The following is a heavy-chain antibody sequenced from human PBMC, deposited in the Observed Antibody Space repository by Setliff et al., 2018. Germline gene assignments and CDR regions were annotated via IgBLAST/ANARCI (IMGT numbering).Heavy chain of an antibody. J-gene: IGHJ6*02. CDR1: GLSVSRSY. V-gene: IGHV3-23*01. D-gene: IGHD3-10*01. CDR2: ISASGHNT. CDR3: ARDGVFYAMDF. Sequence: GGSLRLSCAASGLSVSRSYMAWVRQAPGKGLQWVASISASGHNTWYADFVKGRFTISRDNSGNTLYLLMSSLRGDDTASYYCARDGVFYAMDFWGQGTTVTVSS.